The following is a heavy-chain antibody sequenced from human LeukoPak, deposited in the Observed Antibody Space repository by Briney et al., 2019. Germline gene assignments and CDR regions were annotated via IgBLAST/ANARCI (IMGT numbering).Heavy chain of an antibody. CDR2: IRCNSETT. D-gene: IGHD5-24*01. CDR1: GFTFSGYA. V-gene: IGHV3-48*04. CDR3: TRSADGAFDN. J-gene: IGHJ3*02. Sequence: GGSLRLSCEASGFTFSGYAMNWVRQTPGKGLEWVSYIRCNSETTHYADSVKGRFTISRDNAQNSLYLQMHSLRAEDTADYYCTRSADGAFDNWGPGTVVPVSS.